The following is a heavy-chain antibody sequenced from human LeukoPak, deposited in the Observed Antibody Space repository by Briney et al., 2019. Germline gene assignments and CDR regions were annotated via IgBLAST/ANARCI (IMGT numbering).Heavy chain of an antibody. Sequence: GGSLRLSCAASGFTFSSYGMSWVRQAPGKGLEWVSAISGSGGSTYYADSVKGRFTISRDNSKNTLYLQMNSLRAEDTAVYYCAKGVTADYYELDYWGQGTLVTVSS. CDR3: AKGVTADYYELDY. D-gene: IGHD3-22*01. CDR2: ISGSGGST. J-gene: IGHJ4*02. V-gene: IGHV3-23*01. CDR1: GFTFSSYG.